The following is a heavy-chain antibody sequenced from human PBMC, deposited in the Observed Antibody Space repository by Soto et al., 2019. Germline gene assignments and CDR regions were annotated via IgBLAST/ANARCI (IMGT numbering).Heavy chain of an antibody. V-gene: IGHV4-61*01. CDR3: AREYSNSPEAFDL. CDR1: GGSVNSDYYY. J-gene: IGHJ4*02. D-gene: IGHD6-6*01. Sequence: SENLSLTCTVSGGSVNSDYYYWTWIRQPPGKGLEWIGYIYYSGRTNYNPSLKSRVTISVDASRNQFSLKLSSVTAANTAVFYCAREYSNSPEAFDLWCQGTLVTVSS. CDR2: IYYSGRT.